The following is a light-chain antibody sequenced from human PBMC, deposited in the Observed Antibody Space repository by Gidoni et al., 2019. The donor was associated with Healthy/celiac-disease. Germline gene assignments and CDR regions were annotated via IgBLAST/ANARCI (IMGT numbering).Light chain of an antibody. CDR1: QSVSNN. V-gene: IGKV3-15*01. Sequence: EIVMTQSPATLSVPPGERATLSCRASQSVSNNLAWYQQKPGQAPRLLIYGASTRATGIPARFSGSGSGTEFTLTISSLQSEDFAVYYCQQYKNWSITFGQGTRLEIK. CDR3: QQYKNWSIT. J-gene: IGKJ5*01. CDR2: GAS.